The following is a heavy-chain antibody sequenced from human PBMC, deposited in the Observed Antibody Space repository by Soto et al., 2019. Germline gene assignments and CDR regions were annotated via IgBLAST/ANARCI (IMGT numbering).Heavy chain of an antibody. CDR1: GFTVSSNY. D-gene: IGHD6-19*01. Sequence: GGSLRLSCAASGFTVSSNYMSWVRQAPGKGLEWVSVIYSGGSTYYADSVKGRFTISRDNSKNTLYLQMNSLRAEDTAVYYCARGKGLVVGSGWLDYWGQGTLVTVSS. J-gene: IGHJ4*02. V-gene: IGHV3-53*01. CDR2: IYSGGST. CDR3: ARGKGLVVGSGWLDY.